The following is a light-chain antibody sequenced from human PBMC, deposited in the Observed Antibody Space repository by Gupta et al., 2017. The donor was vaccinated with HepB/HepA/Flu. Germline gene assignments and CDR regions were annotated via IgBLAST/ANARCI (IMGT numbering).Light chain of an antibody. J-gene: IGKJ3*01. V-gene: IGKV1-9*01. CDR3: QQSHSYPFS. CDR2: AAS. Sequence: DIQLIQSPSFLSASLGDRVTITCRASQGISSYLAWYQQKPGEAPKLLIYAASTLQSGVPSRFSGSGSGTEFTLTISSLQPEDFATYYCQQSHSYPFSFGPGTKVHIK. CDR1: QGISSY.